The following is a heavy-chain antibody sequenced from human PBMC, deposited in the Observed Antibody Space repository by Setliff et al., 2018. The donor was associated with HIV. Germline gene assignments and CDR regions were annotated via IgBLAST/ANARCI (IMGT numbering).Heavy chain of an antibody. D-gene: IGHD3-3*01. Sequence: SETLSLTCTVYGASISNSNSYWGWIRQPPGKRLEWLGSIYSSGSPSYNPSLSSRLTISVDTSKNHVSLRLSAVTAADTGVYYCARDVMEWFGNYFDHWGQGALVTVSS. CDR2: IYSSGSP. J-gene: IGHJ4*02. CDR3: ARDVMEWFGNYFDH. CDR1: GASISNSNSY. V-gene: IGHV4-39*02.